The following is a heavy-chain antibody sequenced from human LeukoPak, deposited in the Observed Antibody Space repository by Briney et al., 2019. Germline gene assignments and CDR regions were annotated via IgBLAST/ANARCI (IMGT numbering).Heavy chain of an antibody. D-gene: IGHD4-17*01. CDR1: GGSISSGSYY. J-gene: IGHJ4*02. Sequence: SETLSLTRTVSGGSISSGSYYWSWIRQPAGKGLEWIGRIYTSGSTNYNPSLKSRVTISVDTSKNQFSLKLSSVTAADTAVYYCARSYGTNDYWGQGTLVTVSS. CDR2: IYTSGST. V-gene: IGHV4-61*02. CDR3: ARSYGTNDY.